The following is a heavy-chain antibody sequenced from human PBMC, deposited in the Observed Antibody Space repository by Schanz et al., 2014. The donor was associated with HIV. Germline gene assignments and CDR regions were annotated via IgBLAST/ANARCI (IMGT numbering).Heavy chain of an antibody. CDR2: IHYSGNT. CDR3: ARVDDTFGGLIGSYYFDY. J-gene: IGHJ4*02. D-gene: IGHD3-16*02. Sequence: WTWIRQHPGKGLEWIGYIHYSGNTYYNPSLKSRVTISMDTSKNQFSLKKTSVTAADTAVYYCARVDDTFGGLIGSYYFDYWGRGTLVTVSS. V-gene: IGHV4-30-4*06.